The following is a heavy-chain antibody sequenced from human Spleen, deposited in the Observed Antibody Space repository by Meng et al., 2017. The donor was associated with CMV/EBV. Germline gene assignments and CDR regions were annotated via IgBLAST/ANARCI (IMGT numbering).Heavy chain of an antibody. V-gene: IGHV3-9*01. CDR2: ISWNSGSI. CDR1: GFTFDDYA. J-gene: IGHJ6*02. Sequence: SLKISCAASGFTFDDYAMHWVRQAPGKGLEWVSGISWNSGSIGYADSVKGRFTISRDNAKNSLYLQMNSLRAEDTALYYCARSAAAYYYYYGMDVWGQGTTVTVSS. CDR3: ARSAAAYYYYYGMDV. D-gene: IGHD2-2*01.